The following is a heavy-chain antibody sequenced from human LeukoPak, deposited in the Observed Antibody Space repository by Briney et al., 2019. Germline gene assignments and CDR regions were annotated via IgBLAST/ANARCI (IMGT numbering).Heavy chain of an antibody. CDR3: ARDLVDSGLDY. CDR2: IYSGGST. J-gene: IGHJ4*02. D-gene: IGHD3-16*01. Sequence: PGGSLRLSCAASGFTVSSNYMSWVRQAPGKGLEWVSVIYSGGSTYYADSVKGRFTISRDNSKNTLYLQMNSLRAEDTAVYYCARDLVDSGLDYWGQGTLVTVSS. CDR1: GFTVSSNY. V-gene: IGHV3-53*01.